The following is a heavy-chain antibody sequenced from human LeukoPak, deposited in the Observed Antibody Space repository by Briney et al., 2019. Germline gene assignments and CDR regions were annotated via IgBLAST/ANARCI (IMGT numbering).Heavy chain of an antibody. CDR3: ARRNHDIAFDI. D-gene: IGHD3-22*01. CDR2: IYSSGST. V-gene: IGHV3-53*05. J-gene: IGHJ3*02. CDR1: GFTVSSNY. Sequence: GGSLRLSCAASGFTVSSNYMSWVRQAPGKGLEWVSVIYSSGSTDYADSVKGRFTISRDNSKNTLYLQMGSLRAEDTAVYYCARRNHDIAFDIWGQGTMVTVSS.